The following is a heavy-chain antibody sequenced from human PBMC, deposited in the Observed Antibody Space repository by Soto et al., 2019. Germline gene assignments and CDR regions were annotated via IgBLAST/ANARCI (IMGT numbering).Heavy chain of an antibody. D-gene: IGHD4-17*01. CDR1: GFTFSXXX. V-gene: IGHV3-48*03. CDR3: AGFDYGDYPFDY. Sequence: EVQLVESGGGLVQPGGSLRLSCAASGFTFSXXXMNWVRQAPXXGLEWVSYISSSGSTIYYADSVKGRFTISRDNAKNSLYLQMNSLRAEDTAVYYCAGFDYGDYPFDYWGQGTLVTVSS. CDR2: ISSSGSTI. J-gene: IGHJ4*02.